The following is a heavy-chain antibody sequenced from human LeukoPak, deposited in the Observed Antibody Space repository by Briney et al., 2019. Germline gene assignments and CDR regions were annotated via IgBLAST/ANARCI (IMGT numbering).Heavy chain of an antibody. CDR1: GYTFTSYG. D-gene: IGHD6-13*01. J-gene: IGHJ6*02. CDR3: ARDRGSSWSFYYYYGMDV. Sequence: ASVKVSCKASGYTFTSYGISWVRQAPGQGLEWMGWISAYNGNTNYARKLQGRVTMTTDTSTSTAYMELRSLRSDDTAVYYCARDRGSSWSFYYYYGMDVWGQGTTVTVSS. CDR2: ISAYNGNT. V-gene: IGHV1-18*01.